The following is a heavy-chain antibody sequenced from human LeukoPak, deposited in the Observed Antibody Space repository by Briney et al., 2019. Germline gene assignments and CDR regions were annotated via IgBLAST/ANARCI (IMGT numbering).Heavy chain of an antibody. Sequence: GGSLRLSCAASGFTFSSYGMHWVRQAPGKGLEGVAVIWYDGSNKYYADSVKGRFTISRDNSKNTLYLQMNSLRAEDTAVYYCAREGIAVAGSYYFDYWGQGTLVTVSS. CDR1: GFTFSSYG. D-gene: IGHD6-19*01. V-gene: IGHV3-30*19. CDR2: IWYDGSNK. J-gene: IGHJ4*02. CDR3: AREGIAVAGSYYFDY.